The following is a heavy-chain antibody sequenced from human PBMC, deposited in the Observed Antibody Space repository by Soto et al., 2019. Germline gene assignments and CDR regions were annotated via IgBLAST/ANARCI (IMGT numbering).Heavy chain of an antibody. CDR2: INESGST. J-gene: IGHJ4*02. CDR1: GQSFSGHS. Sequence: QVQLQQWGAGLVKPSETLSLSCAVYGQSFSGHSWAWIRQPPGKGLEWIGEINESGSTYYNPSLKSRVTSSTATFKNQFSLQLSSVSAADTAAYFCARGSGIVALPGELEDVNYDYWGQGTLVNVSS. CDR3: ARGSGIVALPGELEDVNYDY. V-gene: IGHV4-34*01. D-gene: IGHD1-1*01.